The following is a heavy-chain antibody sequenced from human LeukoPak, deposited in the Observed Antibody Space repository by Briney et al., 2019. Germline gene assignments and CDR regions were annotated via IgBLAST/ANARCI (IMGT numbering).Heavy chain of an antibody. D-gene: IGHD6-13*01. J-gene: IGHJ5*02. V-gene: IGHV4-34*01. CDR1: GGSFSGYY. Sequence: SETLSLSCAVYGGSFSGYYWSWIRQPPGKGLEWIGEINHSGSTNYNPSLKSRATISVETSKNQFSLKLSSVTAADTAVYYCARGLEGIAAAGTRWFDPWGQGTLVTVSS. CDR2: INHSGST. CDR3: ARGLEGIAAAGTRWFDP.